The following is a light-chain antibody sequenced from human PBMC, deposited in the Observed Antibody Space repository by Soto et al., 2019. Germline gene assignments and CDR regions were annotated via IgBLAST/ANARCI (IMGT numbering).Light chain of an antibody. Sequence: QSVLTQPPSASGTPGQTITISCSGGSSNIGINTVSWYEHLPGTAPRLLIYGNNQRPSGVPDRFSGSKSGNTASLTISGLQAEDEADYYCSSYTSSSTLCVFGTGTKVTVL. CDR1: SSNIGINT. J-gene: IGLJ1*01. CDR2: GNN. CDR3: SSYTSSSTLCV. V-gene: IGLV1-44*01.